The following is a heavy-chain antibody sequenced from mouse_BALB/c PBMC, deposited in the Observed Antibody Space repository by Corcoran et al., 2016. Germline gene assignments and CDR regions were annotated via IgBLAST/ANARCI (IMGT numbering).Heavy chain of an antibody. CDR2: ISYDGSN. CDR3: AFGNFFDY. V-gene: IGHV3-6*02. Sequence: DVQLQESGPGLVKPSQSLSLTCSVTGYSITSGYYWNWIRQFPGNKLEWMGYISYDGSNNYNPSLKNRISITRDTSKNQFFLKLNSVTTEDTATYYCAFGNFFDYWGQGTTLTVSS. D-gene: IGHD2-1*01. J-gene: IGHJ2*01. CDR1: GYSITSGYY.